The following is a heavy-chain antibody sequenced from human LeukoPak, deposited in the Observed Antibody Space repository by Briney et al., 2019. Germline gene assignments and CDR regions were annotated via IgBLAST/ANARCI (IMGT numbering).Heavy chain of an antibody. CDR3: ASGSYGSGFYYFYYMDV. J-gene: IGHJ6*03. Sequence: GGSLRLSCAASGFTFSDYTMNWVRQAPGKGLEWVSSISGSSTSIYYADSVRGRFTISRDNAKNSVSLQMNSLRAEDTAVYYCASGSYGSGFYYFYYMDVWGKGTTVTVSS. D-gene: IGHD3-10*01. CDR1: GFTFSDYT. V-gene: IGHV3-21*01. CDR2: ISGSSTSI.